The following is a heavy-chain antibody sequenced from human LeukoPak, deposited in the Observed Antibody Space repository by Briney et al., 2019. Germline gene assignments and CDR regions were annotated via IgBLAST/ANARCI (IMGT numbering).Heavy chain of an antibody. D-gene: IGHD2-21*01. J-gene: IGHJ4*02. CDR3: ARDLWSPVDF. V-gene: IGHV3-21*01. CDR2: ISSSSIYI. Sequence: GGSLRLSCTASGFTFSSYNMHWVRQAPGKGLEWVSCISSSSIYIYYADSVKGRFTISRDNAKNSLYLQMNSLRAEDTAVYYCARDLWSPVDFWGQGTLVTVSS. CDR1: GFTFSSYN.